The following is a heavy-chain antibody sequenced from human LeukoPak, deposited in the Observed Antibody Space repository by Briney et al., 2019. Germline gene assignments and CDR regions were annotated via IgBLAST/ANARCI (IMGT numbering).Heavy chain of an antibody. CDR1: GFTFASFD. CDR2: IADSGFST. D-gene: IGHD5-18*01. Sequence: GGSLRLSCAASGFTFASFDMRWVRQAPGKGLEGVSVIADSGFSTYYADSVKGRFTISRDNSKNTLFLQMNSLRAEDTAVYYCAKSEVETAMVGDYWGQGTLVTVSS. V-gene: IGHV3-23*01. J-gene: IGHJ4*02. CDR3: AKSEVETAMVGDY.